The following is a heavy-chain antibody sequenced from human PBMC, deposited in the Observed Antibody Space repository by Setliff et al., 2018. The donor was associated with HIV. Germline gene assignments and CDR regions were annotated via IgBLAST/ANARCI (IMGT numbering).Heavy chain of an antibody. J-gene: IGHJ6*03. CDR2: ISWDGSST. Sequence: PGGSLRLSCGASGFTFDDYTMHWVRQVPGKGLGWLSLISWDGSSTYYADSVKGRFTISRDNSKESLYLQMNSLTTEDTALYYCAKGYGDGYNVYNYYYMDVWGKGTTVTVSS. CDR1: GFTFDDYT. CDR3: AKGYGDGYNVYNYYYMDV. V-gene: IGHV3-43*01. D-gene: IGHD5-12*01.